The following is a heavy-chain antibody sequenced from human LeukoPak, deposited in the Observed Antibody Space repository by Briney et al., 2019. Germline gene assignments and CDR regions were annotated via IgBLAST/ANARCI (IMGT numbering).Heavy chain of an antibody. CDR1: GFTFDDYG. J-gene: IGHJ4*02. CDR2: TNWNGGST. CDR3: ARNGGITMIGYVDY. V-gene: IGHV3-20*04. Sequence: SGGSLRLPCAASGFTFDDYGMSWVRQAPGKVLEWVSGTNWNGGSTGYADSVKGRFTISRDNAKNSLYLQMNSLRAEDTALYYCARNGGITMIGYVDYWGQGTLVTVSS. D-gene: IGHD3-22*01.